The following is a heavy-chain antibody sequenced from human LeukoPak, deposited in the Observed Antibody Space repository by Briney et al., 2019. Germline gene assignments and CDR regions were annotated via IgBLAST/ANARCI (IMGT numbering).Heavy chain of an antibody. CDR2: IVGSGGST. D-gene: IGHD2-21*01. CDR3: AIPGYCGGDCYDY. CDR1: GFTFDSYA. Sequence: PGGSLRLSCAASGFTFDSYAMSWVRQAPGKGLEWVSVIVGSGGSTYYADSVKGRFTISRDNSKSTLYLQMNSLRAEDTAVYYCAIPGYCGGDCYDYWGQGTLVTVSS. V-gene: IGHV3-23*01. J-gene: IGHJ4*02.